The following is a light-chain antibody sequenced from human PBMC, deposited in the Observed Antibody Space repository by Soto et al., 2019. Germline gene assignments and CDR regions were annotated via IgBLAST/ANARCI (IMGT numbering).Light chain of an antibody. CDR2: AAS. J-gene: IGKJ1*01. V-gene: IGKV1-9*01. CDR1: QGISSY. Sequence: DIQLTQSPSFLSASVGDRVTITCRASQGISSYLAWSQQKPGKAPKLLIYAASTLQSGVPSRFSGSGSGTEFTLTISSLQPEDFATYYCQQLNSYPGTFGQGTNVEIK. CDR3: QQLNSYPGT.